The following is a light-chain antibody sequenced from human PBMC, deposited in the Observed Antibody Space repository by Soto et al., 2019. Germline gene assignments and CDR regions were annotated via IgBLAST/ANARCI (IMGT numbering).Light chain of an antibody. CDR3: QQSYSTPYT. J-gene: IGKJ5*01. Sequence: DIQMTQSPSSLSASVGDRVTITCRASQSISSYLIWYQQKPRKAPNLLLYAASSLQSGVPSRFCGSGSGTDFTLTISSLQPEDFATYYCQQSYSTPYTFGQGTRLEIK. V-gene: IGKV1-39*01. CDR1: QSISSY. CDR2: AAS.